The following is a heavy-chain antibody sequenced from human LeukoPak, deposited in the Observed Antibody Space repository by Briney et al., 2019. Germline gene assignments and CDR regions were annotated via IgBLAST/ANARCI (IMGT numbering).Heavy chain of an antibody. Sequence: GASVKVSCKASGYTFTGYYMHWVRQAPGQGLEWMGWINPNSGGTNYAQKFQGRVTMTRDTSISTAYMELSRLRSDDTAVYYCARDLLVGGWLQYYFDYWGQGTLVTVSS. V-gene: IGHV1-2*02. CDR3: ARDLLVGGWLQYYFDY. D-gene: IGHD2-2*01. CDR2: INPNSGGT. CDR1: GYTFTGYY. J-gene: IGHJ4*02.